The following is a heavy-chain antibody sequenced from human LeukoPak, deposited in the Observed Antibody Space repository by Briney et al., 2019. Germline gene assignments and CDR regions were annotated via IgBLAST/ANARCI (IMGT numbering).Heavy chain of an antibody. CDR1: GGSISSYY. J-gene: IGHJ3*02. CDR2: IYYSGST. D-gene: IGHD5-24*01. V-gene: IGHV4-59*01. Sequence: SETLSLTCTVAGGSISSYYWSWIRQPPGKGLEWIGYIYYSGSTNYNPSLKSRVTISVDTSKNQFSLKLNSVTAADTAVYYCARGLLDGYTHPAAFDIWGQGTMVTVSS. CDR3: ARGLLDGYTHPAAFDI.